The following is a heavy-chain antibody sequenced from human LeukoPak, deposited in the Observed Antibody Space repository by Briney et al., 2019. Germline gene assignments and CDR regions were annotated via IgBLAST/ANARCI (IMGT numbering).Heavy chain of an antibody. V-gene: IGHV4-4*02. CDR3: ARHAGYYYGSGSYIPPRYYSDY. Sequence: SETLSLTCAVSGGSISSSNWWSWVRQPPGKGLEWIGEIYHSGSTNYNSSLKSRVTISVDTSKNQFSLKLSSVTAADTAVYYCARHAGYYYGSGSYIPPRYYSDYWGQGTLVTVSS. D-gene: IGHD3-10*01. CDR2: IYHSGST. CDR1: GGSISSSNW. J-gene: IGHJ4*02.